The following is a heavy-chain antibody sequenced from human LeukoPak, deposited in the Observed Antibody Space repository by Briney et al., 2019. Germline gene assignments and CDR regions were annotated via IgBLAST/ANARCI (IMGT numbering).Heavy chain of an antibody. CDR2: INHSGST. D-gene: IGHD3-3*01. J-gene: IGHJ6*03. Sequence: SETLSLTCAVYGGSFSVYYWSWIRQPPGKGLEWIGEINHSGSTNYNPSLKSRVTISVDTSKNQFSLKLSSVTAADTAVYYCARVPLYDFWSGYYGYYYYMDVWGKGTTVTVSS. CDR1: GGSFSVYY. V-gene: IGHV4-34*01. CDR3: ARVPLYDFWSGYYGYYYYMDV.